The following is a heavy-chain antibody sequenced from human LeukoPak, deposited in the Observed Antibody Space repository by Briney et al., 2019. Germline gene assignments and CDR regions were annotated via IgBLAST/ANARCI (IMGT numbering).Heavy chain of an antibody. CDR2: TYYSGST. CDR3: ARVYSGYDLPGSLANYYFDY. J-gene: IGHJ4*02. Sequence: KPSQTLSLTCTVSGGSISSGDYYWTWIRQPPGKGLEWIGCTYYSGSTYYNPSLKSRLTISVDTSKNLFSLKLSSVTAADTAVYYCARVYSGYDLPGSLANYYFDYWGQGTLVTVSS. D-gene: IGHD5-12*01. CDR1: GGSISSGDYY. V-gene: IGHV4-30-4*01.